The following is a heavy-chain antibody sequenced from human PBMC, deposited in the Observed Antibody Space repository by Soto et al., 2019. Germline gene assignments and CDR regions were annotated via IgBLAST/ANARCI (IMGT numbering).Heavy chain of an antibody. CDR3: ARDSGYCSSTSCYEGDY. Sequence: QVQLAQSGAEVKKPGSSVKVSCKASGGTFSSYAISWVRQAPGQGLEWMGGIIPIFGTANYAQKFQGRVTITADESTSTAYMELSSLRSEDTAVYYCARDSGYCSSTSCYEGDYWGQGTLVTVSS. CDR2: IIPIFGTA. D-gene: IGHD2-2*03. CDR1: GGTFSSYA. V-gene: IGHV1-69*01. J-gene: IGHJ4*02.